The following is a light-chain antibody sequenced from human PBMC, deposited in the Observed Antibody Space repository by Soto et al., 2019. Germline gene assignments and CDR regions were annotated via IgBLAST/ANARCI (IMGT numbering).Light chain of an antibody. CDR2: SAS. J-gene: IGKJ5*01. Sequence: IQMTQSPSSLSASVGDRVTITCRASQDINKYLAWYQQRPGTVPKLLIYSASTLKSGVPSRFSGSRSGTDFTLTISSLQPVDVATYYCQKYSGVPVTFGQGTRLEIK. V-gene: IGKV1-27*01. CDR1: QDINKY. CDR3: QKYSGVPVT.